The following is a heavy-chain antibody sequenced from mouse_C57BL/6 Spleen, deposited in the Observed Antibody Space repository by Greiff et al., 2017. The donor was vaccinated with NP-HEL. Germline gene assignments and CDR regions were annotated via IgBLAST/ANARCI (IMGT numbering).Heavy chain of an antibody. J-gene: IGHJ4*01. CDR3: ARIYYDYGYAMDY. CDR1: GFTFSSYG. V-gene: IGHV5-6*01. D-gene: IGHD2-4*01. Sequence: EVQGVESGGDLVKPGGSLKLSCAASGFTFSSYGMSWVRQTPDKRLEWVATISSGGSYTYYPDSVKGRFTISRDNAKNTLYLQMSSLKSEDTAMYYCARIYYDYGYAMDYWGQGTSVTVSS. CDR2: ISSGGSYT.